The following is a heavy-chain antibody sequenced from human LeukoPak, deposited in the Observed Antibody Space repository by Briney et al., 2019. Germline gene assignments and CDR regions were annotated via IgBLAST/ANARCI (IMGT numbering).Heavy chain of an antibody. D-gene: IGHD4-17*01. V-gene: IGHV4-30-4*08. Sequence: SQTLSLTCTVSGGSISSGDYYWSWIRQPPGKGLEWIGYIYYSGSTYYNPSLRSRVTISVDTSKNQFSLKLSSVTAADTAVYYCARDPWTTVTPGYWGQGTLVTVSS. CDR2: IYYSGST. CDR1: GGSISSGDYY. CDR3: ARDPWTTVTPGY. J-gene: IGHJ4*02.